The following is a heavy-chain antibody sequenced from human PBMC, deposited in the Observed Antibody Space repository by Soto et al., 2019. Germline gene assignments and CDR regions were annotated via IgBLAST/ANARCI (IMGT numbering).Heavy chain of an antibody. CDR2: ISHDGSHK. V-gene: IGHV3-30*04. J-gene: IGHJ1*01. CDR1: GFTFNSFT. CDR3: ATWEERYCQD. D-gene: IGHD1-26*01. Sequence: QVQLVESGGGVVQPGRSLRLSCAASGFTFNSFTMHWVRQAPGKGLEWVAVISHDGSHKYTADSVKGRFTISRDDPKNTLYLQMNSLRVEDTAIYYCATWEERYCQDWGQGTLVTVSS.